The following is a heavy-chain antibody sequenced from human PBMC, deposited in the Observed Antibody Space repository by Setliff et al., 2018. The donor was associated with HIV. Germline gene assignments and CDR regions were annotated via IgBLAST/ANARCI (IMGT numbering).Heavy chain of an antibody. CDR1: DASISTSNFL. Sequence: SETLSLTCTVSDASISTSNFLWGWIRQSPGKGLEWIGSSYYSSRTYYNPSLKSRVTISVDTSKNQFSLKLSSVTAADTAVYYCARTDSSGYAADYWGQGTLVTVSS. V-gene: IGHV4-39*07. D-gene: IGHD3-22*01. J-gene: IGHJ4*02. CDR2: SYYSSRT. CDR3: ARTDSSGYAADY.